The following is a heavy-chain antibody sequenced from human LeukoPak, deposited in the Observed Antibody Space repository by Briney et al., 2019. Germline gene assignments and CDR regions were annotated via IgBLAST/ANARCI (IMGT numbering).Heavy chain of an antibody. CDR1: GFTFSTYG. J-gene: IGHJ4*02. CDR3: ATDRDNSDWQKRFDS. V-gene: IGHV3-7*01. D-gene: IGHD2-21*02. CDR2: INQDASEI. Sequence: GGSLRLSCAASGFTFSTYGMNWYRQAPGKGLQWVGNINQDASEINYVDSVRGRFTISRDKAKNSLHLQMNSLRAEDTAVYYCATDRDNSDWQKRFDSWGQGTLVTVSS.